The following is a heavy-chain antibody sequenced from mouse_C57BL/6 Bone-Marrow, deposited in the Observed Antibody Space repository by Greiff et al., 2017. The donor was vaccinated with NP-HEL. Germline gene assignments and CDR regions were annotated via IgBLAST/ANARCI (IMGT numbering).Heavy chain of an antibody. CDR1: GYTFTEYT. J-gene: IGHJ1*03. CDR3: ARNEEGQNSNYWYFDV. D-gene: IGHD2-5*01. CDR2: FYPGSGSI. Sequence: QVQLQQSGAELVKPGASVKLSCKASGYTFTEYTIHWVKQRSGQGLEWIGWFYPGSGSIKYNEKFKDKATLTADNSSSTVYMELSRLTSEDSAVYFCARNEEGQNSNYWYFDVWGTGTTVTVSS. V-gene: IGHV1-62-2*01.